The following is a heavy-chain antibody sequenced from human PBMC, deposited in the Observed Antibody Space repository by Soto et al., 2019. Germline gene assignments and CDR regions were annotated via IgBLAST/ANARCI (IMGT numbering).Heavy chain of an antibody. CDR3: GEDHLGVRLGDLPLLDY. V-gene: IGHV1-8*01. Sequence: AAVKVSCKACGYTFTSYDINWVRQATGQGVEGMGWMNPNSGNTGYAQKFQGRVTMTRDTSISTAYMELSSLRSEDTAVEYVGEDHLGVRLGDLPLLDYWGQETLVTVP. CDR2: MNPNSGNT. D-gene: IGHD3-16*01. J-gene: IGHJ4*02. CDR1: GYTFTSYD.